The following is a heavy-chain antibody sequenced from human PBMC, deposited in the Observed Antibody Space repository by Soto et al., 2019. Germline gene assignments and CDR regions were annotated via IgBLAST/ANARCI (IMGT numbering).Heavy chain of an antibody. Sequence: QVQLVQSGPEVKKPGASVKVSCKTSGYTFTSYGIAWVRQAPGQGLEWMGWISTSRGNTNYAQKFQGRVTMTTDTSTSTAYMELRSLRSDDTAVYYCATRSPAFDFWGQETLVTVSS. CDR1: GYTFTSYG. CDR2: ISTSRGNT. V-gene: IGHV1-18*01. CDR3: ATRSPAFDF. J-gene: IGHJ4*02.